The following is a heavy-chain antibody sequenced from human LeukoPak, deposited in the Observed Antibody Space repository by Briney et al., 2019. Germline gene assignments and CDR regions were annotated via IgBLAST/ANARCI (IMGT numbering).Heavy chain of an antibody. D-gene: IGHD3-10*01. CDR3: TTDLGITMIRGVIVY. Sequence: GGSLRLSCADSGLSFTNAWMSWVRQAPGKGLECVGRIKSKGDGETTDYAAPVKGRFTMSRDDSKGMLYLYMNSLKTEDTAVYYCTTDLGITMIRGVIVYWGRGTLVTVSS. CDR2: IKSKGDGETT. CDR1: GLSFTNAW. V-gene: IGHV3-15*01. J-gene: IGHJ4*02.